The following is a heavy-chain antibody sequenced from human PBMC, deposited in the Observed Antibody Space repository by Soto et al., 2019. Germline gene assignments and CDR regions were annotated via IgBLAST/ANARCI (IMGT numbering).Heavy chain of an antibody. J-gene: IGHJ6*02. Sequence: GGSLRLSCAASGFTFIGSAMHWFRHSSGKGREWVGRIRSKANSYATAYAASVKGRFTISRDDSKNTAYLQMNSLKTEDTAVYYCTRLDIVVVPAVGKYGMDVWGQGTTVTVSS. D-gene: IGHD2-2*03. CDR2: IRSKANSYAT. V-gene: IGHV3-73*01. CDR3: TRLDIVVVPAVGKYGMDV. CDR1: GFTFIGSA.